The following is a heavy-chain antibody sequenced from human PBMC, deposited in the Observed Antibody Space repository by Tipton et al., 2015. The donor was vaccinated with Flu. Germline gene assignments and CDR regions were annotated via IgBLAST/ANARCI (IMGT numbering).Heavy chain of an antibody. Sequence: TLSLTCTISGHSISSDYYWGWVRQTPGKGLEWIGNIYHTGSTYYNPSLRGRVTILVDRSKNQFSLKLSSVTAADTAVYYCARSQVDWNSTPNWIDPWGQGTLVTVSS. CDR1: GHSISSDYY. D-gene: IGHD1-7*01. CDR2: IYHTGST. V-gene: IGHV4-38-2*02. J-gene: IGHJ5*02. CDR3: ARSQVDWNSTPNWIDP.